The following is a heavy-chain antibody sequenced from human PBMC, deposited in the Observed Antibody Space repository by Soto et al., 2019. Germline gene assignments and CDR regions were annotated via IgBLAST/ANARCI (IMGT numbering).Heavy chain of an antibody. CDR3: ARGLAYSSSAALAFDI. Sequence: GASLKVSCKTSGCTFTGYYMHCVRQTPGQGLEWMGWINPNSGGTNYAQKFQGWVTMTRDTSISTAYMELSRLRSDDTAVYYCARGLAYSSSAALAFDIWGQGTMVTVSS. CDR2: INPNSGGT. V-gene: IGHV1-2*04. D-gene: IGHD6-6*01. J-gene: IGHJ3*02. CDR1: GCTFTGYY.